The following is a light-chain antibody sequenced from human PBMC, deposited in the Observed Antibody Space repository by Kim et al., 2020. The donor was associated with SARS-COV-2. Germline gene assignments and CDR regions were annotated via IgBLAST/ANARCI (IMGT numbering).Light chain of an antibody. V-gene: IGLV3-19*01. CDR3: NSRDSSGNHVV. Sequence: ALGQTVRNQCQGDSSRSYYASWYQQKPGQAPVLVIYGKNNRPSGIPDRFSGSSSGNTASLTITGAQAEDEADYYCNSRDSSGNHVVFGGGTQLTVL. CDR1: SSRSYY. J-gene: IGLJ2*01. CDR2: GKN.